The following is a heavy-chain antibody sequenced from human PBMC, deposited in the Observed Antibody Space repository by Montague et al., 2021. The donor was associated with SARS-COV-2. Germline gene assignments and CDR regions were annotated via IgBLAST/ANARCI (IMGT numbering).Heavy chain of an antibody. D-gene: IGHD3-9*01. CDR1: GGSISSSSYY. V-gene: IGHV4-39*01. J-gene: IGHJ6*02. Sequence: SETLSLTCTVSGGSISSSSYYWGWIRQPPGKGLEWIGSIYYSGSTYYXPSLKSRVTASVDTSKNQFSLTLSSVTAADTAVYYCARQVTGRSVDWVLYGMDVWGQGTTVTVSS. CDR3: ARQVTGRSVDWVLYGMDV. CDR2: IYYSGST.